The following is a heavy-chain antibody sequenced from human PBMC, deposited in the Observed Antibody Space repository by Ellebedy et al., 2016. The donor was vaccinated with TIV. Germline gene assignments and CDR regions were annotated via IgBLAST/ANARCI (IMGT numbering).Heavy chain of an antibody. CDR2: ISYSGST. Sequence: SETLSLTCTVSGGSIGSYYWSWIRQPPGKGLEWIGYISYSGSTNYNPSLKSRVTISIDASKNQFSLKLSSVTAADTAVYYCARRADIWGQGTMVTVSS. V-gene: IGHV4-59*08. CDR1: GGSIGSYY. CDR3: ARRADI. J-gene: IGHJ3*02.